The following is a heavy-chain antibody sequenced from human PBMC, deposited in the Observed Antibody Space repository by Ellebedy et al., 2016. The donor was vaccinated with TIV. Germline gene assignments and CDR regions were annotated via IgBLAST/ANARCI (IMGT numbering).Heavy chain of an antibody. D-gene: IGHD6-19*01. Sequence: SQTLSLTCSISGDSVSSTSAAWNWIRQSPSRGLEWLGRTYYRSKWYNDYAVSVKSRITINPDTSKNQFSLKLRSVTAADTAVYYCARHLDSSGWYIGRDYYYGMDVWGQGTTVTVSS. V-gene: IGHV6-1*01. CDR1: GDSVSSTSAA. CDR2: TYYRSKWYN. CDR3: ARHLDSSGWYIGRDYYYGMDV. J-gene: IGHJ6*02.